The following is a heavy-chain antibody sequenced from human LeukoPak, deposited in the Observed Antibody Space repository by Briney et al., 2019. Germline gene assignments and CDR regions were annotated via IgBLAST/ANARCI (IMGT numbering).Heavy chain of an antibody. CDR2: INPNSGGT. CDR1: GYTFTGYY. Sequence: ASVKVSCKASGYTFTGYYMHWVRQAPGQGLEWMGWINPNSGGTNYAQKFRGRVTMTRDTSISTAYMELSRLRSDDTAVYYCAKDRYYYDSSEGGGFDYWGQGTLVTVSS. V-gene: IGHV1-2*02. D-gene: IGHD3-22*01. J-gene: IGHJ4*02. CDR3: AKDRYYYDSSEGGGFDY.